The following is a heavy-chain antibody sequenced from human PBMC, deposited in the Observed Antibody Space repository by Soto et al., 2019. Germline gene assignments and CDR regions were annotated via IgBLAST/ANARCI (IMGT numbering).Heavy chain of an antibody. CDR2: IHHSGNT. Sequence: SSETLSLTCAVSGYSISSGYHWGWIRQPPGKGLEWIGSIHHSGNTNYNPSLKSRVTISVETSKNQFSLKLSSVTAADTAVYYCARAYCSSSSCHGYFQHWGQGTLVTVSS. J-gene: IGHJ1*01. V-gene: IGHV4-38-2*01. CDR3: ARAYCSSSSCHGYFQH. D-gene: IGHD2-15*01. CDR1: GYSISSGYH.